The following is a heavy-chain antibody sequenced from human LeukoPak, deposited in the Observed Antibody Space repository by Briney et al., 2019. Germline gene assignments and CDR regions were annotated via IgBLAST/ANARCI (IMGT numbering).Heavy chain of an antibody. J-gene: IGHJ6*03. CDR3: ARDIVVVPAAIVERVGYMDV. CDR2: IKQDGSEK. D-gene: IGHD2-2*02. CDR1: GFTFSSYW. Sequence: GGSLRLSCAASGFTFSSYWMSWVRQAPGKGLEWVANIKQDGSEKYYVDSVKGRFTISRDNSKNTLYLQMNSLRAEDTAVYYCARDIVVVPAAIVERVGYMDVWGKGTTVTVSS. V-gene: IGHV3-7*01.